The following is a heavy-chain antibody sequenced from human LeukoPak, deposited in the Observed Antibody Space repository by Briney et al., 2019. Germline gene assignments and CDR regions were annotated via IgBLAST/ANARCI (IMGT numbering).Heavy chain of an antibody. V-gene: IGHV3-30-3*01. D-gene: IGHD6-13*01. CDR3: TRAVAAADFSPGY. CDR2: ISYDGSSK. CDR1: GFTFSTYA. Sequence: PGRSLRLSCAASGFTFSTYAMHWVRQAPGKGLEWVAVISYDGSSKYYADSVKGRFTISRDNAENSVYLQMNSLRAEDTAVYYCTRAVAAADFSPGYWGQGTLVTVSS. J-gene: IGHJ4*02.